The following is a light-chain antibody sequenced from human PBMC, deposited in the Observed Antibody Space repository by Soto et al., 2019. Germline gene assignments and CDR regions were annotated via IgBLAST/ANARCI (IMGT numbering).Light chain of an antibody. CDR2: RAS. CDR1: QSVSSL. CDR3: QQYNDWPIT. J-gene: IGKJ5*01. V-gene: IGKV3-15*01. Sequence: EVVMTQSPATLSLSPGERATLSCRASQSVSSLLAWYQQKPGQAPRLLIYRASTRATGVSGRFSGSGFGTEFTLTITSLQSEDFAVYYCQQYNDWPITFGQGTRLEIK.